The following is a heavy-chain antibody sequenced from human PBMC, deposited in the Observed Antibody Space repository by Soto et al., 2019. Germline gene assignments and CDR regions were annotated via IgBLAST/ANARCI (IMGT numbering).Heavy chain of an antibody. J-gene: IGHJ4*02. CDR2: FDPEDGET. CDR3: ATVVGTYLDF. V-gene: IGHV1-24*01. D-gene: IGHD1-26*01. CDR1: GYTLTELS. Sequence: ASLKVSCKVSGYTLTELSMHWVRQAPGKGLEWMGGFDPEDGETIYEQKFQGRVTMTEDTSTDTAYMELSSLRSEDTAFYYCATVVGTYLDFWGQGTLVTVSS.